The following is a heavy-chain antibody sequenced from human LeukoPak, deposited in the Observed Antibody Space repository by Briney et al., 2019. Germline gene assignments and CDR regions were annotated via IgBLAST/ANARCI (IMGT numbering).Heavy chain of an antibody. CDR1: GFTLRSYT. Sequence: GSLRLSCAASGFTLRSYTMNWVRQAPGKGLEWVAVISYDGSNKYYADSVKGRFTISRDNSKNTLYLQMNSLRAEDTAVYYCAGHSYHAFDIWGQGTMVTVSS. CDR3: AGHSYHAFDI. J-gene: IGHJ3*02. D-gene: IGHD1-26*01. CDR2: ISYDGSNK. V-gene: IGHV3-30*03.